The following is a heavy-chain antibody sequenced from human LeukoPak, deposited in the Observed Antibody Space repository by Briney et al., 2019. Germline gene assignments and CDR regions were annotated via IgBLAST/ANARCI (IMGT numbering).Heavy chain of an antibody. CDR3: AKDGSSSWYYFDY. CDR2: ISYDGSNK. J-gene: IGHJ4*02. CDR1: GFTFSSYA. V-gene: IGHV3-30-3*01. Sequence: GRSLRLSCAASGFTFSSYAMHWVRQAPGKGLEWVAVISYDGSNKYYADSVKGRFTISRDNSKNTLYLQMNSLRAEDTAVYYCAKDGSSSWYYFDYWGQGTLVTVSS. D-gene: IGHD6-13*01.